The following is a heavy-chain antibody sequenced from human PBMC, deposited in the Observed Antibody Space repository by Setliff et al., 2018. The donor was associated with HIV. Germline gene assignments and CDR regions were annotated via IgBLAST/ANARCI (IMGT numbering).Heavy chain of an antibody. D-gene: IGHD3-10*01. J-gene: IGHJ4*02. CDR2: INVYSGDT. Sequence: GASVKVSCKASGYPFNNFGISWVRQAPGQGLEWPAWINVYSGDTNFAQRFQGRVTMTRDASTGTAYMELRNLRSDDTAVYYCATDRTQTGISMVRGRLTDPARYPLDYWGPGTLVTVSS. CDR1: GYPFNNFG. V-gene: IGHV1-18*01. CDR3: ATDRTQTGISMVRGRLTDPARYPLDY.